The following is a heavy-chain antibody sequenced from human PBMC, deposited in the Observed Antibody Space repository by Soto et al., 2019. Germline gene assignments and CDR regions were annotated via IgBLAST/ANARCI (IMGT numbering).Heavy chain of an antibody. Sequence: SETLSLTCAVYGGSFSGYYWSWIRQPPGKGLEWIGEINHSGSTNYNPSLKSRVTISVDTSKNQFSLKLSSVTAADTAVHYCARLRNYVILTGSMNALHYYYYYMDVWGKGTTVTVSS. CDR3: ARLRNYVILTGSMNALHYYYYYMDV. CDR1: GGSFSGYY. V-gene: IGHV4-34*01. D-gene: IGHD3-9*01. CDR2: INHSGST. J-gene: IGHJ6*03.